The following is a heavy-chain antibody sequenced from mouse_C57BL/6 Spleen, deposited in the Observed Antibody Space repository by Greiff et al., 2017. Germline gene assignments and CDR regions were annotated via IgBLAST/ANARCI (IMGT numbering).Heavy chain of an antibody. CDR3: ARDGDGSRDYYYAMDY. V-gene: IGHV5-9*01. Sequence: EVMLVESGGGLVKPGGSLKLSCAASGFTFSSYTMSWVRQTPEKRLEWVATISGGGGNTYYPDSVKGRFTISRDNAKNTLYLQMSSLRSEDTALYYCARDGDGSRDYYYAMDYWGQGTSVTVSS. J-gene: IGHJ4*01. CDR1: GFTFSSYT. D-gene: IGHD1-1*01. CDR2: ISGGGGNT.